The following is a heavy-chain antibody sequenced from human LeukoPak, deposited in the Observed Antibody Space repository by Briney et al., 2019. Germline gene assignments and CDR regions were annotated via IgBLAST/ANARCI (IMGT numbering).Heavy chain of an antibody. Sequence: SETLSLTCTVSGGSISSGDYYWSWIRQPPGKGLEWIGYIYYSGSTYYNPSLKSRVTISVDTSKNQFSPKLSSVTAADTAVYYCARASQQALDYWGQGTLSPSPQ. V-gene: IGHV4-30-4*01. CDR3: ARASQQALDY. CDR1: GGSISSGDYY. D-gene: IGHD6-13*01. J-gene: IGHJ4*02. CDR2: IYYSGST.